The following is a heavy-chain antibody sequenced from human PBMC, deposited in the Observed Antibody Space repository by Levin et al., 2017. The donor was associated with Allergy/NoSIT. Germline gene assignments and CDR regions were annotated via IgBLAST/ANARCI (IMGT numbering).Heavy chain of an antibody. CDR2: TYYRSKWYN. Sequence: SQTLSLTCAISGDRVSSNSAAWNWIRQSPSRGLEWLGRTYYRSKWYNDYAVSVKSRITINPDTSKNQFSLQLNSVTPEDTAVYYCARDAGPIFGVVIPYNWFDPWGQGTLVTVSS. D-gene: IGHD3-3*01. CDR1: GDRVSSNSAA. J-gene: IGHJ5*02. V-gene: IGHV6-1*01. CDR3: ARDAGPIFGVVIPYNWFDP.